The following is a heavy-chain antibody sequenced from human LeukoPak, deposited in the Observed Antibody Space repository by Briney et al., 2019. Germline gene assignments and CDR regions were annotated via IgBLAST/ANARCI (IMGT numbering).Heavy chain of an antibody. V-gene: IGHV3-23*01. Sequence: GGSLTLPCATSVFTFSSYAMSWVRQSPGKGLEWVSGIGASGGSTYYAGAVKGRFTISRDNSKNTLYLKMNRLRTEDTAVYYCAKAEGYDILTGLDYWGQGTLVTVSS. CDR2: IGASGGST. J-gene: IGHJ4*02. CDR3: AKAEGYDILTGLDY. D-gene: IGHD3-9*01. CDR1: VFTFSSYA.